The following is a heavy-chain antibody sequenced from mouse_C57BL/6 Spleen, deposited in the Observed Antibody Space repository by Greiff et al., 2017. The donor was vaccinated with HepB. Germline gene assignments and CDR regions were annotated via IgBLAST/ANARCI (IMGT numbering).Heavy chain of an antibody. V-gene: IGHV1-81*01. Sequence: QVHVKQSGAELARPGASVKLSCKASGYTFTSYGISWVKQRTGQGLEWIGEIYPRSGNTYYNEKFKGKATLTADKSSSTAYMELRSLTSEDSAVYFCARSGDYPFDYWGQGTTLTVSS. J-gene: IGHJ2*01. CDR2: IYPRSGNT. CDR3: ARSGDYPFDY. CDR1: GYTFTSYG. D-gene: IGHD2-4*01.